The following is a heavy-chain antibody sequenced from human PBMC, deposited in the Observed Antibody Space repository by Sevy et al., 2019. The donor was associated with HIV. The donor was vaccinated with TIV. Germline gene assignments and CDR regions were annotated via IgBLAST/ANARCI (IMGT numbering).Heavy chain of an antibody. V-gene: IGHV1-18*01. D-gene: IGHD6-19*01. J-gene: IGHJ3*02. Sequence: ASVKVSCKASGYTFTSYGISWVRQAPGQGLEWMGWISAYNGNTNYAQKLQGRVTMTTDTSTSTAYMELRSLRSDDTAVYYCARGERFLQVAGTFDIWGQGTIVTASS. CDR1: GYTFTSYG. CDR3: ARGERFLQVAGTFDI. CDR2: ISAYNGNT.